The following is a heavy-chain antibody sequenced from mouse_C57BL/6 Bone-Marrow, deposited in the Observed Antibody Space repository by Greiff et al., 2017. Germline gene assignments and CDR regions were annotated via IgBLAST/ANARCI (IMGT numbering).Heavy chain of an antibody. Sequence: VKLMESGAELARPGASVKLSCKASGYTFTSYGISWVKQRTGQGLEWIGEIYPRSGNTYYNEKFKGKATLTADKSSSTAYMELRSLTSEDSAVYFCARPYYYGSSYDYAMDYWGQGTSVTVSS. CDR2: IYPRSGNT. V-gene: IGHV1-81*01. D-gene: IGHD1-1*01. CDR1: GYTFTSYG. J-gene: IGHJ4*01. CDR3: ARPYYYGSSYDYAMDY.